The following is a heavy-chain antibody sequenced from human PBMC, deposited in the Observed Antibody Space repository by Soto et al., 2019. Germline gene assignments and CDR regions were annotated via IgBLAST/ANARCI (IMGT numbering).Heavy chain of an antibody. Sequence: PGGSLRLSCTGSGFTFSDNYIDWVRQAPGKGLEWVGRSRDKAQGYSTIYAASVKGRFTTSRDESKSSVYLQMNSLKTEDTAIYYCVRTTYFCDSSVYTRFFDYWGQGTLVTVSS. V-gene: IGHV3-72*01. CDR3: VRTTYFCDSSVYTRFFDY. J-gene: IGHJ4*02. D-gene: IGHD3-22*01. CDR1: GFTFSDNY. CDR2: SRDKAQGYST.